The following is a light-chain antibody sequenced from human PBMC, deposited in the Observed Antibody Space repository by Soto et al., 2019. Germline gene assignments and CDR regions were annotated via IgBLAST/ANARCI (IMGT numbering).Light chain of an antibody. J-gene: IGKJ1*01. Sequence: IQMTQSPSSLSVSVTDRVTITCRASQDIGNDLGWYQQRPGEAPELLLYAASTLRSGVPSRFSGGGSGTQFTLTINNLQPEDSATYFCLQDHDYPWTFGHGTKVEV. CDR3: LQDHDYPWT. V-gene: IGKV1-6*02. CDR2: AAS. CDR1: QDIGND.